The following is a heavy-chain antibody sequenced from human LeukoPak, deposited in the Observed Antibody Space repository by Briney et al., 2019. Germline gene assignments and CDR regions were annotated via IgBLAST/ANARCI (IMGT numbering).Heavy chain of an antibody. V-gene: IGHV4-39*07. D-gene: IGHD6-13*01. CDR3: ASAAGAGDDAFDI. CDR1: GGSISSSSYY. J-gene: IGHJ3*02. Sequence: SETLSLTCTVSGGSISSSSYYWGWIRQPPGKGLEWIGSIYYSGSTYYNPSLKSRVTISVDTSKNQFSLKLSSVTAADTAVYYCASAAGAGDDAFDIWGQGTMVTVSS. CDR2: IYYSGST.